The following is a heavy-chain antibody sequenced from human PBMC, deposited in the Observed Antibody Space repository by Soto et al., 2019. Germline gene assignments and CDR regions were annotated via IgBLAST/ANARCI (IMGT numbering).Heavy chain of an antibody. J-gene: IGHJ5*02. CDR2: ISSSSSYI. D-gene: IGHD6-13*01. V-gene: IGHV3-21*01. Sequence: EVQLVESGGGLVKPGGSLRLSCAASGFTFSSYSMNWVRQAPGKGLEWVSSISSSSSYIYYADSVKGRFTISRDNAKNSLYLQKNSLRAEDTAVYYCSRDRAAGTVWFDPWGQGTLVTVSS. CDR3: SRDRAAGTVWFDP. CDR1: GFTFSSYS.